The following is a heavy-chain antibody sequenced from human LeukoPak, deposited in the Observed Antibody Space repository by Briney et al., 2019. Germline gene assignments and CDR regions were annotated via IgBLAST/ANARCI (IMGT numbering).Heavy chain of an antibody. Sequence: PGGSLRLSCAASGFTFSSYGMHWVRQAPGKGLEWVAFIRYDGSNKYYADSVKGRFTISRDNSKNTLYLQMNSLRAEDTAVYYCAKVRGYSYGFNYYYMDVWGKGTTVTISS. CDR1: GFTFSSYG. CDR2: IRYDGSNK. CDR3: AKVRGYSYGFNYYYMDV. D-gene: IGHD5-18*01. J-gene: IGHJ6*03. V-gene: IGHV3-30*02.